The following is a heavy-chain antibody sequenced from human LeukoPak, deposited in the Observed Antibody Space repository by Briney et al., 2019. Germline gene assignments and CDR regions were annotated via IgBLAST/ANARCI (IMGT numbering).Heavy chain of an antibody. V-gene: IGHV1-18*01. J-gene: IGHJ4*02. CDR1: GYTFNSYG. D-gene: IGHD6-6*01. Sequence: GASVKVSCKASGYTFNSYGISWVRQAPGQGLEWMGWISPYTGYTNYAQKLQGRVTMTTDTSTSTAYMELRSLRSDDTAVYYCARGYIAARPSPGDYWGQGTLVTVSS. CDR2: ISPYTGYT. CDR3: ARGYIAARPSPGDY.